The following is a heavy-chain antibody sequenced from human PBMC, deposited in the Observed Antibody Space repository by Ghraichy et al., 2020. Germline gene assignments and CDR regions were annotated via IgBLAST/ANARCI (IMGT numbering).Heavy chain of an antibody. CDR2: IYTSGST. CDR1: GGSISSYY. CDR3: ARHSVVVVAATPYDAFDI. D-gene: IGHD2-15*01. J-gene: IGHJ3*02. V-gene: IGHV4-4*09. Sequence: GSLSLTCTVSGGSISSYYWSWIRQPPGKGLEWIGYIYTSGSTNYNPSLKSRVTISVDTSKNQFSLKLSSVTAADTAVYYCARHSVVVVAATPYDAFDIWGQGTMVTVSS.